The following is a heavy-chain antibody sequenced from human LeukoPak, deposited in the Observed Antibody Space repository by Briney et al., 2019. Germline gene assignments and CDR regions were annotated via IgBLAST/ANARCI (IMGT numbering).Heavy chain of an antibody. CDR3: ARGRGYYAIDY. CDR1: GFIVNSNY. CDR2: PYSDDTT. D-gene: IGHD1-26*01. Sequence: GGSLRLSCAASGFIVNSNYMNWVRQAPGKGLEWVSVPYSDDTTYYADSVKGRFTVSRDNSKNTLYLQMNNLRAEDTAVYYCARGRGYYAIDYWGQGTLVTVSS. J-gene: IGHJ4*02. V-gene: IGHV3-53*01.